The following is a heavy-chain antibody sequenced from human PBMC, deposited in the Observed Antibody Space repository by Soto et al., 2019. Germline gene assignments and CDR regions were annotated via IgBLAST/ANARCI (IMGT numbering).Heavy chain of an antibody. CDR2: ISSTSTNI. CDR1: GFTFSSYI. Sequence: LRLSCAASGFTFSSYIMHWVRQAPGKGLEWISTISSTSTNIYYADSVKGRFTISRDNPKNSLFLQMNSLRAEDMAVYYCARGIISSSLVTFDVWGQGTVVTVSS. V-gene: IGHV3-21*01. D-gene: IGHD2-2*01. CDR3: ARGIISSSLVTFDV. J-gene: IGHJ3*01.